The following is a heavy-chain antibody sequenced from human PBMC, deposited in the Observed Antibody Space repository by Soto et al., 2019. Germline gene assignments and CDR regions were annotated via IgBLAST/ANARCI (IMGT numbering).Heavy chain of an antibody. D-gene: IGHD4-17*01. CDR1: GFTFSSYW. Sequence: EVQLVESGGGLVQPGGSLRLSCAASGFTFSSYWMHWVRQAPGKGLVWVSRINSDGSSTSYADSVKGRFTISRDNAKNTLYLQMNSLRAEDTAVYYCARLRIDNGDYDRFDAFDIWGQGTMVTVSS. V-gene: IGHV3-74*01. CDR2: INSDGSST. J-gene: IGHJ3*02. CDR3: ARLRIDNGDYDRFDAFDI.